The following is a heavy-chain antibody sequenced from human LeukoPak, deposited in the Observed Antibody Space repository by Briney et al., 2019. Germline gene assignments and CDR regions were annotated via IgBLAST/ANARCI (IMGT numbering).Heavy chain of an antibody. CDR1: GFTFSSYC. CDR3: ARGGAEYCTSNKCHPVYGMDV. D-gene: IGHD2/OR15-2a*01. Sequence: LAGGSLRLSCVVSGFTFSSYCMNWVRQAPGKGLEWLSYISGSSNTIYYADSVKGRFTVSRDNAKNSLYLQMDSLTVEDTAVYYCARGGAEYCTSNKCHPVYGMDVWGQGTTVTVSS. V-gene: IGHV3-48*01. J-gene: IGHJ6*02. CDR2: ISGSSNTI.